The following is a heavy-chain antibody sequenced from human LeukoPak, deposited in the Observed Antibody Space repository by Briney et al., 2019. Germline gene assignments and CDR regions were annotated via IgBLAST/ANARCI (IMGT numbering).Heavy chain of an antibody. V-gene: IGHV1-24*01. Sequence: ASVKVSCKVSGNSLSETSIHWVRQAPGQWLEWMGGFEPEDGEPIFAQRFQGRFSMSEDTSTDTAYMELSSLTLEDTAVYYCATADKWEPLDYWGQGTLVTVTS. D-gene: IGHD1-26*01. CDR2: FEPEDGEP. CDR1: GNSLSETS. J-gene: IGHJ4*02. CDR3: ATADKWEPLDY.